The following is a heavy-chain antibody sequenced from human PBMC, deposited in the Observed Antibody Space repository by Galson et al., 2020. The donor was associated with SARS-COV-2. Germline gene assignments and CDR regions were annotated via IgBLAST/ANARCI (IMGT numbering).Heavy chain of an antibody. CDR1: GYTFTGYY. D-gene: IGHD3-3*01. Sequence: GESLKISCKASGYTFTGYYMHWVRQAPGQGLEWMGWINPNSGGTNYAQKFQGRVTMTRDTSISTAYMELSRLRSDDTAVYYCARGLGGVVTDYWGQGTLVTVSS. J-gene: IGHJ4*02. CDR3: ARGLGGVVTDY. V-gene: IGHV1-2*02. CDR2: INPNSGGT.